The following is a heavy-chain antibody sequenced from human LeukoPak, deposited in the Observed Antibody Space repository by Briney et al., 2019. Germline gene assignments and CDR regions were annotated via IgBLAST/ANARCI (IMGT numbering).Heavy chain of an antibody. CDR2: IYHSGST. V-gene: IGHV4-38-2*02. J-gene: IGHJ5*02. CDR1: GYSISSGYY. D-gene: IGHD3-10*01. Sequence: SETLSLTCTVSGYSISSGYYWGWIRQPPGKGLEWIGSIYHSGSTYYNPSLKSRVTISVDTSKNQFSLKLSSVTAADTAVYYCARDLYYGSGLYNWFDPWGQGTLVTVSS. CDR3: ARDLYYGSGLYNWFDP.